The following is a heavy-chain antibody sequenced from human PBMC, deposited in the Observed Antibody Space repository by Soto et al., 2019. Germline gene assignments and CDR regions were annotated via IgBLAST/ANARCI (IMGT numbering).Heavy chain of an antibody. CDR2: ISYDGSNK. CDR1: GFTFSSYG. D-gene: IGHD6-13*01. V-gene: IGHV3-30*18. Sequence: GGSLRLSCAACGFTFSSYGMHWVRQAPGKGLEWVAVISYDGSNKYYADSVKGRFTISRDNSKNTLYLQMNSLRAEDTAVYYCAKDRIAAVRGNYYYGMDVWGQGTTVTVSS. CDR3: AKDRIAAVRGNYYYGMDV. J-gene: IGHJ6*02.